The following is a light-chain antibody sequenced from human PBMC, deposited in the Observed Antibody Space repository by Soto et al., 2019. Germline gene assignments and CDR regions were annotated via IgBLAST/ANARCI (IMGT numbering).Light chain of an antibody. Sequence: QSVLTQPASVSGSPGQSITISCTGTSSDVGGYSSVSWYQHHPDTPPRLIIYDVRSRPSGVSNRFSGSQSANTAFLTISGLQAGDEAEYFCFSFTTTSTHVFGTGTKVTVL. J-gene: IGLJ1*01. CDR2: DVR. CDR1: SSDVGGYSS. V-gene: IGLV2-14*01. CDR3: FSFTTTSTHV.